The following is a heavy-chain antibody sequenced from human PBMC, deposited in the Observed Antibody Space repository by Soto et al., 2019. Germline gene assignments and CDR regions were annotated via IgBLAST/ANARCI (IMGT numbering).Heavy chain of an antibody. V-gene: IGHV3-48*01. Sequence: GGSLRLSCAASGFTFSSYSMNWVRQAPGKGLEWVSYISSSSSTIYYADSVKGRFTISRENAKNSLYLQMNSLRAEDTAVYYCARGNIVVVVAAPLAGMDVWGKGTTVTVSS. CDR1: GFTFSSYS. CDR2: ISSSSSTI. D-gene: IGHD2-15*01. CDR3: ARGNIVVVVAAPLAGMDV. J-gene: IGHJ6*04.